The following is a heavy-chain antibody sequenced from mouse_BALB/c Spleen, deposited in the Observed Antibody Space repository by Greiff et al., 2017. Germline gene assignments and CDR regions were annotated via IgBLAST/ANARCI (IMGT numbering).Heavy chain of an antibody. J-gene: IGHJ3*01. CDR2: IWAGGST. V-gene: IGHV2-9*02. Sequence: VKLMESGPGLVAPSQSLSITCTVSGFSLTSYGVHWVRQPPGKGLEWLGVIWAGGSTNYNSALMSRLSISKDNSKSQVFLKMNSLQTDDTAMYYCARGLTGSAWFAYWGQGTLVTVSA. CDR1: GFSLTSYG. D-gene: IGHD4-1*01. CDR3: ARGLTGSAWFAY.